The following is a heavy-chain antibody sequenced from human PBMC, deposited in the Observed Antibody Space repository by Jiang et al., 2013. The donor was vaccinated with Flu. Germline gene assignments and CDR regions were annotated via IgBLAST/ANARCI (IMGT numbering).Heavy chain of an antibody. Sequence: RVTITADESTSTAYMELSSLRSEDTAVYYCARTSRRGIAARQLDYWGQGTLVTVSS. V-gene: IGHV1-69*01. CDR3: ARTSRRGIAARQLDY. J-gene: IGHJ4*02. D-gene: IGHD6-6*01.